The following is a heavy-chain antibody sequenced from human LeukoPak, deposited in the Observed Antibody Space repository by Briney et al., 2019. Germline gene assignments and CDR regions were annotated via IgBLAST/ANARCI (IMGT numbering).Heavy chain of an antibody. CDR3: LAWVSPTPY. CDR2: LNPDGSVG. CDR1: EFTFSTSW. V-gene: IGHV3-7*02. J-gene: IGHJ1*01. D-gene: IGHD1-26*01. Sequence: GGSLRLSCTVSEFTFSTSWMNWVRQAPGKGLEWVANLNPDGSVGRYVDSVKGRFSVSRDNGQNTGYLQMNSLRVDDTGVYFCLAWVSPTPYWGPGTPVAVSS.